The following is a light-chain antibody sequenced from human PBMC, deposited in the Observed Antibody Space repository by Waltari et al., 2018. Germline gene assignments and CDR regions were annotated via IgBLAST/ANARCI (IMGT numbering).Light chain of an antibody. Sequence: IVFTQSPATLSLSPGERATLSCRASQRVSTFLAWYQQKPGQAPRLLIYHASNKASGIPARFSGRGSGTNFTLTISSLEPEDFAVYYCQQRANWPPLSFGGGTRVEIK. V-gene: IGKV3-11*01. CDR1: QRVSTF. CDR2: HAS. J-gene: IGKJ4*01. CDR3: QQRANWPPLS.